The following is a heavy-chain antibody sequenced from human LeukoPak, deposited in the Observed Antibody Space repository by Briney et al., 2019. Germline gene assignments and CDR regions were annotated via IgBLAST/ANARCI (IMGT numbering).Heavy chain of an antibody. CDR3: ASGSGSYRTPYYYMDV. CDR1: GFTVSSNY. D-gene: IGHD3-10*01. V-gene: IGHV3-53*01. CDR2: IYSGGST. Sequence: PGGSLRLSCAASGFTVSSNYMSWVPQAPGKGREGAPVIYSGGSTYYADSVKGRFTISRDNSKNTLYLQMNNLRAEDTAVYYCASGSGSYRTPYYYMDVWGKGTTVTVSS. J-gene: IGHJ6*03.